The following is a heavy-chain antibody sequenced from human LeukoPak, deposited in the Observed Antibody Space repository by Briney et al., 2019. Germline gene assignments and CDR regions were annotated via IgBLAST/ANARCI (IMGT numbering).Heavy chain of an antibody. V-gene: IGHV4-59*01. CDR1: GGSFSGYY. CDR2: IYYSGST. Sequence: SETLSLTCAVYGGSFSGYYWSWIRQPPGKGLEWIGYIYYSGSTNYNPSLKSRVTISVDTSKNQFSPKLSSVTAADTAVYYCATMVRGVILFDYWGQGTLVTVSS. J-gene: IGHJ4*02. D-gene: IGHD3-10*01. CDR3: ATMVRGVILFDY.